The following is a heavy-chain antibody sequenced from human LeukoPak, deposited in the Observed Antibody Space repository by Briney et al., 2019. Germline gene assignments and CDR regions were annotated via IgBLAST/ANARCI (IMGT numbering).Heavy chain of an antibody. CDR3: ARKNDFDI. J-gene: IGHJ3*02. V-gene: IGHV4-59*01. CDR1: GGSISSDH. Sequence: SETLSLTCTVSGGSISSDHWNWIRQPPGKGLEWIGCIYYSGSTYYDPSLKSRVTISVDMSKSQFSLRLTSVTAADTAVYYCARKNDFDIWGQGTLVTVSS. CDR2: IYYSGST. D-gene: IGHD2/OR15-2a*01.